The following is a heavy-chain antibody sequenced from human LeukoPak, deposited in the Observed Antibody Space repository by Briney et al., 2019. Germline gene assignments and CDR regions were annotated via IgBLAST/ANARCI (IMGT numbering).Heavy chain of an antibody. D-gene: IGHD2-21*02. V-gene: IGHV3-23*01. Sequence: PGGSLRLSCAAPGFTFSTYVMSWVRQAPGKGLEWVSAISGSGGSTYYADSVKGRFTISRDNSKNTLYLQMNSLRAEDTAVYYCAKGGSWVTGYAFDIWGQGTMVTVSS. CDR2: ISGSGGST. J-gene: IGHJ3*02. CDR1: GFTFSTYV. CDR3: AKGGSWVTGYAFDI.